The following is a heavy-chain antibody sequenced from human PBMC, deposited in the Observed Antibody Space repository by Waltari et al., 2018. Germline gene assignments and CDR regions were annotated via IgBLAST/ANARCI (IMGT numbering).Heavy chain of an antibody. CDR1: GGSISSYY. V-gene: IGHV4-59*01. D-gene: IGHD6-19*01. CDR2: IYYSGST. CDR3: AREGYSSGCLDY. J-gene: IGHJ4*02. Sequence: QVQLQESGPGLVKPSETLSLTCTVSGGSISSYYWSWIRQPPGKGLEWIGYIYYSGSTNYNPYLKSRVTISVDTSKNQFSLKLSSVTAADTAVYYCAREGYSSGCLDYWGQGTLVTVSS.